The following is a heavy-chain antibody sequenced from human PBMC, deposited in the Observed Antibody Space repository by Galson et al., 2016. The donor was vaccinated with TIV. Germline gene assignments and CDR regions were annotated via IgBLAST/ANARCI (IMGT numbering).Heavy chain of an antibody. CDR3: ARWFDSSGYYYFDY. Sequence: SVKVSCKASGYTFTRHYMHWVRQAPGQGLEWMGIINPITGITTYAQNFQGRVTMTRDTYTSTVQMELSSLRSEDTAVYYWARWFDSSGYYYFDYWGQGSLITVSS. CDR1: GYTFTRHY. D-gene: IGHD3-22*01. CDR2: INPITGIT. J-gene: IGHJ4*02. V-gene: IGHV1-46*01.